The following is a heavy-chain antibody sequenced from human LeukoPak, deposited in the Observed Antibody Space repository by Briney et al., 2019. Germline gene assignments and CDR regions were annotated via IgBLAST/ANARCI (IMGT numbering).Heavy chain of an antibody. CDR3: ARGGQADYFDY. CDR2: ISYSGNT. CDR1: ADSFSSHY. V-gene: IGHV4-59*11. Sequence: SETLSLTCAVSADSFSSHYWTWIRQPPGKGLEWIGYISYSGNTNYNPSLKSRVTTSVDTSKNRFSLRLSSVTAADTAVYYCARGGQADYFDYWGQGTLVTVSS. J-gene: IGHJ4*02.